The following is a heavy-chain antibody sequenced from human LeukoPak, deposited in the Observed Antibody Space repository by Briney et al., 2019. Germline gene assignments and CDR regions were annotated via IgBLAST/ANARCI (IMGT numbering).Heavy chain of an antibody. Sequence: GGSLRLSCAASGFTFSSYWMHWVRQAPGKGLVWVSRINSDGSSTSYADSVKGRFTISRDNAKNTLYLQMNSLGAEDTAVYYCARVGTTVTTRYDYWGQGTLVTVSS. CDR1: GFTFSSYW. J-gene: IGHJ4*02. V-gene: IGHV3-74*01. CDR2: INSDGSST. CDR3: ARVGTTVTTRYDY. D-gene: IGHD4-17*01.